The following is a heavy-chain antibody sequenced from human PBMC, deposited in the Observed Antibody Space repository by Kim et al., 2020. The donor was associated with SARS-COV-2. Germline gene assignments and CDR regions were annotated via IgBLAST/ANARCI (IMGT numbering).Heavy chain of an antibody. Sequence: SETLSLTCAVYGGSFSGYYWSWIRQPPGKGLEWIGEINHSGSTNYNPSLKSRVTISVDTSKNQFSLKLSSVTAADTAVYYCARGTRHNWNYARAFDIWGQGTMVTVSS. V-gene: IGHV4-34*01. D-gene: IGHD1-7*01. CDR3: ARGTRHNWNYARAFDI. J-gene: IGHJ3*02. CDR1: GGSFSGYY. CDR2: INHSGST.